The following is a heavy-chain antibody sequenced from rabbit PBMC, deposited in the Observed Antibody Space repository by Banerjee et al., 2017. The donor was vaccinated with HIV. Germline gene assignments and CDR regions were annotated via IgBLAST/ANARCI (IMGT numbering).Heavy chain of an antibody. V-gene: IGHV1S45*01. J-gene: IGHJ4*01. Sequence: QEQLEESGGDLVKPEGSLTLTCTASGFSFSSGYWICWVRQAPGKGLEWIACMDTGSGSTYYASWAKGRFAISKTSSTTVTLQMTSLTAADTATYFCTNGPYGGWNLWGQGTLVTVS. D-gene: IGHD4-2*01. CDR1: GFSFSSGYW. CDR3: TNGPYGGWNL. CDR2: MDTGSGST.